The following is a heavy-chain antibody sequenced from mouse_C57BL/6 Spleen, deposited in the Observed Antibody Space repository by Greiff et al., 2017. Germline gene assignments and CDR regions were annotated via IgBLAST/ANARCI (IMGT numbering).Heavy chain of an antibody. CDR1: GFSLTSYG. CDR3: ARNTYDYDYAMDY. V-gene: IGHV2-2*01. J-gene: IGHJ4*01. CDR2: IWSGGST. D-gene: IGHD2-4*01. Sequence: QVQLKESGPGLVQPSQSLSITCTVSGFSLTSYGVHWVRQSPGKGLEWLGVIWSGGSTDYNAAFISRLSISKDNSKSQVFFKMNSLQADDTAIYYCARNTYDYDYAMDYWGQGTSVTVSS.